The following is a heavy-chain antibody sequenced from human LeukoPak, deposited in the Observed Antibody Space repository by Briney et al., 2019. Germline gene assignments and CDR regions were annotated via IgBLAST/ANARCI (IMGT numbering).Heavy chain of an antibody. CDR1: GFTFSSYA. CDR3: ARERGVIAAAGDY. D-gene: IGHD6-13*01. V-gene: IGHV3-30-3*01. J-gene: IGHJ4*02. CDR2: ISCDGSNK. Sequence: GGSLRLSCAASGFTFSSYAMHWVRQAPGKGLEWVAVISCDGSNKYYADSVKGRFTISRDNSKNTLYLQMNSLRAEDTAVHYCARERGVIAAAGDYWGQGTLVTVSS.